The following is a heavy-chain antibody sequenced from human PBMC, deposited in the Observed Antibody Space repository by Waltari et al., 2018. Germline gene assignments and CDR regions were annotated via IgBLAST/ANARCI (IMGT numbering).Heavy chain of an antibody. CDR2: INGDRSSR. V-gene: IGHV3-74*01. D-gene: IGHD2-21*02. J-gene: IGHJ5*02. CDR3: ATDLRVTNWVEP. CDR1: GFTFTSYW. Sequence: EVQLVEPGGGLLPPGESLRLSCAASGFTFTSYWLHWLRQAPRKGLVWCARINGDRSSRNYADSVRGRCCSPRVHAKKTVYLQMNSLRADDTAVYYCATDLRVTNWVEPWGQGTLVTVAS.